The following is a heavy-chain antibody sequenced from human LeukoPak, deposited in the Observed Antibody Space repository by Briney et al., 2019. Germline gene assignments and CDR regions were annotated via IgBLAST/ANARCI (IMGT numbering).Heavy chain of an antibody. J-gene: IGHJ4*02. CDR3: SRLRVQYYYDSSGYYLYSEFDY. Sequence: SETLSLTCTVSGGSISSSSYYWGWIRRPPGKGLEWIGSIYYSGSTYYNPSLKSRVTISVDTSKNQFSLKLSSVTAADTAVYYCSRLRVQYYYDSSGYYLYSEFDYWGQGTLVTVSS. D-gene: IGHD3-22*01. CDR2: IYYSGST. CDR1: GGSISSSSYY. V-gene: IGHV4-39*01.